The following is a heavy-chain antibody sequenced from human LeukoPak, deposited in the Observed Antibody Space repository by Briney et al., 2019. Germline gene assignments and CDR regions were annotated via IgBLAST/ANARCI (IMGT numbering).Heavy chain of an antibody. D-gene: IGHD3-9*01. CDR1: GGSFSGYY. CDR3: ARGRRYFDWLLRGYYFDY. V-gene: IGHV4-34*01. J-gene: IGHJ4*02. CDR2: INHSGST. Sequence: SETLSLTXAVYGGSFSGYYWSWIRQAPGKGLEWLGEINHSGSTNYNPSLKSRVTISVDTSKNQFSLKLSSVTAADTAVYYCARGRRYFDWLLRGYYFDYWGQGTLVTVSS.